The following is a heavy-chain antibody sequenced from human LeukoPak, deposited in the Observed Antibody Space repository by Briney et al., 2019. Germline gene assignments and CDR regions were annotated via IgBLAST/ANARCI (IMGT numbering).Heavy chain of an antibody. V-gene: IGHV4-4*09. CDR1: GASISSYY. D-gene: IGHD4-17*01. CDR2: IYASGST. J-gene: IGHJ4*02. Sequence: SETLSLTCTVSGASISSYYWSWIRQPPGKGLEWLGYIYASGSTNYNPSLESRVTISLDTSRKHFSLKLSSVTAADTAVYYCASSYDYAVGGFDFWGQGILVTVSS. CDR3: ASSYDYAVGGFDF.